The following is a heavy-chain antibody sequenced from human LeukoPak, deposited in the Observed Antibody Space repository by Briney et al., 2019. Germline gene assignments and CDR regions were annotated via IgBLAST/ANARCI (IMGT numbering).Heavy chain of an antibody. Sequence: PGGSLRLSCAASGFTFSSYWMHWVRQAPGKGLVWVSRINSDGSSTSYADSVKGRFTISRDNAKNTLYLQMNSLRAEDTAVYYCAREGGSGWLRYFDYWGQGTLVTVSS. V-gene: IGHV3-74*01. CDR1: GFTFSSYW. J-gene: IGHJ4*02. CDR3: AREGGSGWLRYFDY. D-gene: IGHD6-25*01. CDR2: INSDGSST.